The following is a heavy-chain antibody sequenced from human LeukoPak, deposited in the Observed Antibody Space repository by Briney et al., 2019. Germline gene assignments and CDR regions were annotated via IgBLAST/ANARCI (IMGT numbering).Heavy chain of an antibody. CDR1: GYTFTSYG. J-gene: IGHJ4*02. D-gene: IGHD3-22*01. V-gene: IGHV1-18*01. CDR3: ARSDYYDSSLDY. CDR2: ISAYNGNT. Sequence: ASVKVSCKASGYTFTSYGISWVRQAPGQGLEWMGWISAYNGNTNYAQKLQGRVTMTTDTSTSTAYMELRSLRSDDTAVYYGARSDYYDSSLDYWGQGTLVTVSS.